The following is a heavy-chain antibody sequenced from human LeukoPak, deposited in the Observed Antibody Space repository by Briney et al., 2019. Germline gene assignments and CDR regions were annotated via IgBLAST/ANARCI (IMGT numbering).Heavy chain of an antibody. CDR3: ARNDRGAFDI. CDR2: ISSGGNT. D-gene: IGHD3-22*01. V-gene: IGHV3-53*01. J-gene: IGHJ3*02. Sequence: GGSLRLSCAASGFTFSRNYMSWVRQAPGKGLEWVSVISSGGNTYYTDSVKGRFTISRDNSKNTLYLQMSSLRVEDTAVYYCARNDRGAFDIWGQGTMVTVSS. CDR1: GFTFSRNY.